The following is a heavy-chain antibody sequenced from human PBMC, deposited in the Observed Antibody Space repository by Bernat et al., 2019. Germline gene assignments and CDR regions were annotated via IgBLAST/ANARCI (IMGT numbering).Heavy chain of an antibody. Sequence: QVQLVESGGGVVQPGGSLRLSCVGSGFTFSIYGMHWVRQAPGKGLQWVAVTWADGTTKYYIDSVKGRFSISRDNSKDTLYLQMNSLRAEDTAAYYCVRGREGLDSWGQGTLVIVSS. V-gene: IGHV3-33*01. CDR3: VRGREGLDS. CDR2: TWADGTTK. J-gene: IGHJ4*02. CDR1: GFTFSIYG.